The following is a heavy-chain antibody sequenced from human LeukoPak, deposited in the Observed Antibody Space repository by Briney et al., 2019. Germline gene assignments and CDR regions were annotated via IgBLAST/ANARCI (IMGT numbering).Heavy chain of an antibody. D-gene: IGHD5-18*01. V-gene: IGHV4-59*11. CDR3: ARWKGYSYGYLDY. CDR2: IYYSGNT. CDR1: GGSISSHY. J-gene: IGHJ4*02. Sequence: SETLSLTCTVSGGSISSHYWSWIRQPPGKGLEWIGYIYYSGNTDYNPSLKSRVTIPVDTSKNQFSLKLTSVTAADTAVYYCARWKGYSYGYLDYWGQGTLVTVSS.